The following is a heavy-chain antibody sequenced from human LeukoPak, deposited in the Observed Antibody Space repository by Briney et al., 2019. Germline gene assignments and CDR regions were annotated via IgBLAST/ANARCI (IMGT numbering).Heavy chain of an antibody. CDR2: FYPRDGST. Sequence: VASVKVSCKASGYTFTSNYIHWVRQAPGQGLEWMGMFYPRDGSTSYAQKFQGRVTVTRDTSTSTVHMELSGLRSEDTAVYYCARDQEGFDYWGQGTLVTVSS. CDR3: ARDQEGFDY. V-gene: IGHV1-46*01. CDR1: GYTFTSNY. J-gene: IGHJ4*02.